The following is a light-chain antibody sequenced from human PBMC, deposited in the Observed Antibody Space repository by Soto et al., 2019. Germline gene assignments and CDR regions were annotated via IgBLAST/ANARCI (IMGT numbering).Light chain of an antibody. V-gene: IGLV6-57*01. Sequence: NFMLTQPHSVSESPGKTVTISCTRSSGNIASYSVQWYQQRPGSSPTTVINENDQRPSGVPDRFSGSIDSSSNSASLTVSGLKTEDEADYYCQSYDSSNLVVFGGGTKLTVL. J-gene: IGLJ2*01. CDR2: END. CDR1: SGNIASYS. CDR3: QSYDSSNLVV.